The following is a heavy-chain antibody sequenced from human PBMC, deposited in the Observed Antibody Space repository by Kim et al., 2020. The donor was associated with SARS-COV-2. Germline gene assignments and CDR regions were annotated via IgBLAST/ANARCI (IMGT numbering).Heavy chain of an antibody. CDR3: ARVVHNRGWNYFDY. CDR2: ISTDGTST. Sequence: GGSLRLSCAASGFTFSTYAMQWVRQAPGKGLEYVSAISTDGTSTNYADSVKGRFTISRDNSKNTLYLQMGSLRDEDMAVYYCARVVHNRGWNYFDYWGQG. J-gene: IGHJ4*02. CDR1: GFTFSTYA. V-gene: IGHV3-64*02. D-gene: IGHD6-19*01.